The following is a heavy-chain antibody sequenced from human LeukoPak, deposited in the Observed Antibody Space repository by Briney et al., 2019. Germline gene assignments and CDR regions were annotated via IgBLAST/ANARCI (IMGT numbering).Heavy chain of an antibody. CDR1: GFTFSSYA. V-gene: IGHV3-23*01. CDR3: AKGTHYYDSSGYYADY. Sequence: GGPLRLSCAASGFTFSSYAMSWVRQAPGKGLEWVSAISGSGGSTYYADSVKGRFTISRDNSKNTLYLQMNSLRAEDTAVYYCAKGTHYYDSSGYYADYWGQGTLVTVSS. CDR2: ISGSGGST. D-gene: IGHD3-22*01. J-gene: IGHJ4*02.